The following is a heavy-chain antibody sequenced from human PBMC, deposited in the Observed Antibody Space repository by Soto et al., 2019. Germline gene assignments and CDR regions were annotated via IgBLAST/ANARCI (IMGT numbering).Heavy chain of an antibody. D-gene: IGHD5-12*01. CDR1: GGSFGGHN. J-gene: IGHJ6*03. Sequence: SETLPLTCAVYGGSFGGHNWRCISQPPGKGLEWIGYIYYSGSTYYNPSLKSRVTMSVDTSKNQFSLKLSSVTAVDTAVYYCARGQSGYDYSRFYYMDVWGKGTTVTVSS. V-gene: IGHV4-34*01. CDR2: IYYSGST. CDR3: ARGQSGYDYSRFYYMDV.